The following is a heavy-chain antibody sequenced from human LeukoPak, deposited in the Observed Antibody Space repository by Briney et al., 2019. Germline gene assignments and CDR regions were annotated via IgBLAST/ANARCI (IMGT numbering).Heavy chain of an antibody. CDR3: ALLDRDTSMTHW. D-gene: IGHD5-18*01. CDR1: CYSFINYW. V-gene: IGHV5-51*01. CDR2: IYPGDSDT. J-gene: IGHJ1*01. Sequence: GESLKISCKGSCYSFINYWIGWVRQMPGKGLEWMAIIYPGDSDTSYSPSFQGQVTISADKSIRTAFLQWSSLKASDSAMYYCALLDRDTSMTHWWDQGTLVTVSS.